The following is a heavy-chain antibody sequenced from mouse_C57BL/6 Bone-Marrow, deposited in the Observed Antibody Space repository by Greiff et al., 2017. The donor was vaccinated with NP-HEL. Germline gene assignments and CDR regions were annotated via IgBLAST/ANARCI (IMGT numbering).Heavy chain of an antibody. D-gene: IGHD1-1*01. CDR1: GYTFTSYG. CDR3: ARDCYYYGSSYPFDY. CDR2: IYPRSGNT. J-gene: IGHJ2*01. Sequence: VQLQQSGAELARPGASVKLSCKASGYTFTSYGISWVKQRTGQGLEWIGEIYPRSGNTYYNEKFKGKATLTADKSSSTAYMELRSLTSEDSAVYFCARDCYYYGSSYPFDYWGQGTTLTVSS. V-gene: IGHV1-81*01.